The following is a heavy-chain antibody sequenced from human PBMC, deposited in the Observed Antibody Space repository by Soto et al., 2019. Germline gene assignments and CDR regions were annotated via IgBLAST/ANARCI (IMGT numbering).Heavy chain of an antibody. CDR2: ISSSSSYI. Sequence: RRLSCAASGFTFSSYSMNWVRQAPGKGLEWVSSISSSSSYIYYADSVKGRFTISRDNAKNSLYLQMNSLRAEDTAVYYCGRDAALNTHLLLWFGESNPPPPYYFDYWGQGTLVTVSS. V-gene: IGHV3-21*01. D-gene: IGHD3-10*01. J-gene: IGHJ4*02. CDR1: GFTFSSYS. CDR3: GRDAALNTHLLLWFGESNPPPPYYFDY.